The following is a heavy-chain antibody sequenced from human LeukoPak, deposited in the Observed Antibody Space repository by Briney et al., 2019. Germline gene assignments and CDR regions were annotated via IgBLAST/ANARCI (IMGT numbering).Heavy chain of an antibody. J-gene: IGHJ6*03. CDR2: VHYSGST. CDR1: GGSIPTSTYH. CDR3: AREGDSSGWLYYYYYMDV. D-gene: IGHD6-19*01. Sequence: SETLSLTCTVSGGSIPTSTYHWGWIRQSPGKGLEWIGSVHYSGSTYYNPSLKSRVTISVDTSKNQFSLKLSSVTAADTAVYYCAREGDSSGWLYYYYYMDVWGKGTTVTVSS. V-gene: IGHV4-39*07.